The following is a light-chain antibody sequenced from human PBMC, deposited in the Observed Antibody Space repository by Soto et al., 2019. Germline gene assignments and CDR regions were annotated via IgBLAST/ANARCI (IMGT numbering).Light chain of an antibody. V-gene: IGLV2-23*02. J-gene: IGLJ3*02. Sequence: QSALTQPASVSGSPGQSITISCTGTSSDIGRYNLVSWYQQHPGKPPKLMIYEATKRPSGVSNRFSGSKSGNTASLTISGLQAEDEADYYCSLYASTNTFMFGGGTQLTV. CDR2: EAT. CDR3: SLYASTNTFM. CDR1: SSDIGRYNL.